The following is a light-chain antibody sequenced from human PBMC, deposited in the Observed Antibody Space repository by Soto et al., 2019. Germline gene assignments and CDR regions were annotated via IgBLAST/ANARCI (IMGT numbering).Light chain of an antibody. CDR1: RSVRSNF. Sequence: EVVLTQSPGTLSLSPGERASLSCRASRSVRSNFLAWYHQRPGRAPRLLIYGASSRATEISHRFSGSVSGTDFTLTIRRVEPEDFRVHYCQQYGNAPLAFGGGTRV. CDR2: GAS. J-gene: IGKJ4*01. V-gene: IGKV3-20*01. CDR3: QQYGNAPLA.